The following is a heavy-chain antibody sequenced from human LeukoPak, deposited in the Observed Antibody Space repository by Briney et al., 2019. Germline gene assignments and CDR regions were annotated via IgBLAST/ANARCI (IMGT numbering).Heavy chain of an antibody. D-gene: IGHD2-15*01. J-gene: IGHJ4*02. CDR2: IYEGGTT. CDR1: GESLNSYY. CDR3: ARGAWATRLGS. V-gene: IGHV4-34*01. Sequence: SETLSLTCAVYGESLNSYYWSWVRQPPGEGLEWIGEIYEGGTTEYDPSLKSRVTMSMVPSKQQFSLSLSSVTAADTAVYYCARGAWATRLGSWGLGTPVIVSS.